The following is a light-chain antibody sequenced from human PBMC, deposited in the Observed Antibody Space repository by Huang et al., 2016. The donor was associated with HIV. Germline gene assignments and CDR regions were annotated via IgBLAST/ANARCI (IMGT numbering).Light chain of an antibody. CDR2: WAS. J-gene: IGKJ2*01. CDR1: QSVLHSSNNRNY. Sequence: DIVMTQSPDTLAVSLGERATINCKSSQSVLHSSNNRNYLAWYQQNSGQPPKVLIYWASTRESGVPDRFSGSGSGTDFTLTISSLQAEDVAVYYCQQYYSTPPYTFGQGTKLEIK. V-gene: IGKV4-1*01. CDR3: QQYYSTPPYT.